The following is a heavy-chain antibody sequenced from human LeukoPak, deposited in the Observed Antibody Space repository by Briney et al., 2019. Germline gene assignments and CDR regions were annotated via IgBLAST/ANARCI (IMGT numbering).Heavy chain of an antibody. D-gene: IGHD2-15*01. V-gene: IGHV4-59*01. Sequence: SETLSLTCTVSGGSLSTYYWSWIRQPPGKELEWIGYTYYTGTTNYNPSLKSRVTISVDTSKNQFSLKLNSVTTADMAVYYCARGGWSLDYWGEGTLVTVSS. CDR1: GGSLSTYY. J-gene: IGHJ4*02. CDR2: TYYTGTT. CDR3: ARGGWSLDY.